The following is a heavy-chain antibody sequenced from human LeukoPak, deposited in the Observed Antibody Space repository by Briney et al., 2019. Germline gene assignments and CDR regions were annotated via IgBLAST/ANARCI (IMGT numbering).Heavy chain of an antibody. J-gene: IGHJ4*02. CDR3: ARTKYGSALDY. D-gene: IGHD3-10*01. Sequence: TGGSLRLSCAASGFTFSSYWMLWVRQAPGKGLVWVSRINSDGSSTSYADSVKGRFTISRDNAKNTLYLQMNSLRAEDTAVYYCARTKYGSALDYWGQGTLVTVSS. CDR1: GFTFSSYW. CDR2: INSDGSST. V-gene: IGHV3-74*01.